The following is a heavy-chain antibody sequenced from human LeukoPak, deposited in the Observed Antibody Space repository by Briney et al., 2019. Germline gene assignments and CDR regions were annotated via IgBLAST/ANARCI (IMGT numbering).Heavy chain of an antibody. CDR3: AREPQY. V-gene: IGHV3-30-3*01. Sequence: PGRSLRLSCAASGFTFSSYAMHWVRQAPGKGLEWVAVISYDGSNKYYADSVKGRFTISRDNSKNTLYLQMNSLRLDDTAVYCCAREPQYWGQGTLITVSS. CDR1: GFTFSSYA. CDR2: ISYDGSNK. J-gene: IGHJ4*02.